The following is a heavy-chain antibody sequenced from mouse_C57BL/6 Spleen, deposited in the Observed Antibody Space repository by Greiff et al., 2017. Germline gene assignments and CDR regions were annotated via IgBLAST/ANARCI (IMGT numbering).Heavy chain of an antibody. J-gene: IGHJ2*01. V-gene: IGHV5-4*01. CDR2: ISDGGSYT. CDR1: GFTFSSYA. Sequence: EVHLVEPGGGLVKPGGSLKLSCAASGFTFSSYAMSWVRQTPGQGLEWVATISDGGSYTYYKDNGKGQFTISIDNAKNTLYLQMSHLNSEDTAMYDCARGLSGSRGDYFDYWGQGTTLTVSS. CDR3: ARGLSGSRGDYFDY. D-gene: IGHD6-1*01.